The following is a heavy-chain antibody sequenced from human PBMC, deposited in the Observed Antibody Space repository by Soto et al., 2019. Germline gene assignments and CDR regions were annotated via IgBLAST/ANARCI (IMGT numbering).Heavy chain of an antibody. CDR1: GYTFTGYY. V-gene: IGHV1-2*02. CDR2: INPNSGGT. D-gene: IGHD3-3*01. Sequence: QVQLVQSGAEVKKPGASVKVSCKASGYTFTGYYMHWVRQAPGQGLEWMGWINPNSGGTNYAQKFQGRVTMTRDTSISTAYMELSRLRSDDTAVYYCARDYDFWSGSNTNWFDPWGQGTLVTVSS. CDR3: ARDYDFWSGSNTNWFDP. J-gene: IGHJ5*02.